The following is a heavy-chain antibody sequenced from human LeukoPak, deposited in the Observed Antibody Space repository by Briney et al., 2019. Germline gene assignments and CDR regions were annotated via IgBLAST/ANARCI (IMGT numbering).Heavy chain of an antibody. Sequence: GASVKVSCKASGYTFTGYYMHWVRQAPGRGLEWMGWINPNSGGTNYAQKFQGRVTMTRDTSISTAYMELSRLRSDDTAVYYCARDRVAVAGSYMDVWGKGTTVTVSS. CDR3: ARDRVAVAGSYMDV. J-gene: IGHJ6*03. V-gene: IGHV1-2*02. CDR1: GYTFTGYY. CDR2: INPNSGGT. D-gene: IGHD6-19*01.